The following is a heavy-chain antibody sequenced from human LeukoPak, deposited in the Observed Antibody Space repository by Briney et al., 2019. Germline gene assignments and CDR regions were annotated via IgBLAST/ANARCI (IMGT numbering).Heavy chain of an antibody. D-gene: IGHD2-15*01. CDR1: GFTFSSYA. Sequence: PGGSLRLSCAASGFTFSSYAMSWVRQAPGKGLEWVSTIGGSGDSTYYADSVKGRFTISRDISKNTLYLQMNSLRAEDTAVYYCAKRYCSGSSCYRTVDYWGQGTLVTVSS. CDR3: AKRYCSGSSCYRTVDY. J-gene: IGHJ4*02. V-gene: IGHV3-23*01. CDR2: IGGSGDST.